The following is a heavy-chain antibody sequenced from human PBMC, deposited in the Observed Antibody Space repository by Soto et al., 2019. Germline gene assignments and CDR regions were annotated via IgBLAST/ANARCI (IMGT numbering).Heavy chain of an antibody. J-gene: IGHJ6*02. Sequence: SGPTLVNPTQTLTLTCTFSGLSLSTSGMCVSWIRQPPGKALEWLALIDWDDDKYYSTSLKTRLTISKDTSKNQVVLTMTNMDPVDTATYYCARNYYDSSGPEYYYGMDVWGQGTTVTVSS. V-gene: IGHV2-70*01. D-gene: IGHD3-22*01. CDR1: GLSLSTSGMC. CDR3: ARNYYDSSGPEYYYGMDV. CDR2: IDWDDDK.